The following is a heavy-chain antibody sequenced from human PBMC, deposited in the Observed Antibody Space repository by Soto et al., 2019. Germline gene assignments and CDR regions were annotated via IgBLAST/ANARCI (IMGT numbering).Heavy chain of an antibody. CDR2: IKSKTDGGTT. J-gene: IGHJ4*02. D-gene: IGHD5-18*01. CDR1: GFTFSYAW. CDR3: TAWADTYGRVDY. Sequence: GGSLRLSCAASGFTFSYAWMNWVRQAPGKGLEWVGRIKSKTDGGTTDYAAPVKGRFTISRDDSKTTLYLQMNSLKTEDTAVYYCTAWADTYGRVDYWGQGTLVTVSS. V-gene: IGHV3-15*07.